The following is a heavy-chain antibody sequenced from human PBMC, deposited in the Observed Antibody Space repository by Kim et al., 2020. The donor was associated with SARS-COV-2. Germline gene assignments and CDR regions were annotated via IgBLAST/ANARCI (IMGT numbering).Heavy chain of an antibody. Sequence: GESLKISCKGSGYSFTSYWIGWVRQMPGKGLEWMGIIYPGDSDTRYSPSFQGQVTISADKSISTAYLQWSSLKASDTAMYYCARRTWDYGDYLGFDYWGQGTLVTVSS. D-gene: IGHD4-17*01. CDR1: GYSFTSYW. J-gene: IGHJ4*02. V-gene: IGHV5-51*01. CDR3: ARRTWDYGDYLGFDY. CDR2: IYPGDSDT.